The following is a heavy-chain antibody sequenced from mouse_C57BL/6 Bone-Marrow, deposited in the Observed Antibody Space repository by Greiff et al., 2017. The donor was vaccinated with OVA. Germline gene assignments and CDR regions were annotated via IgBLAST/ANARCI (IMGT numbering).Heavy chain of an antibody. J-gene: IGHJ4*01. V-gene: IGHV2-4*01. CDR2: IWSGGTT. D-gene: IGHD2-5*01. CDR3: AKTYYSNYVPYYYAMDY. CDR1: GFSLTSYG. Sequence: QVQLQQSGPGLVQPSQSLSITCTVSGFSLTSYGVHWVRQPPGKGLELLGVIWSGGTTDYNAAFISRLSISKDNSKSQVFFKMNSLQADDTAIYYCAKTYYSNYVPYYYAMDYWGQGTSVTVSS.